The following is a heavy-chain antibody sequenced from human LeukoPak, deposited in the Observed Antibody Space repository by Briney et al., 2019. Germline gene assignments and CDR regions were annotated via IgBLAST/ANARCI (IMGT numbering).Heavy chain of an antibody. J-gene: IGHJ3*02. V-gene: IGHV1-2*02. CDR3: ATLPFIVGASYDAFDI. Sequence: ASVKVSCKASGVTFSDYALNWVRQAPGQGLEWMGWINPNSGGTNYAQRFQGRVTMTRDTSISTLYMELSRLRSEDTAVYYCATLPFIVGASYDAFDIWGQGTMVTVSS. CDR1: GVTFSDYA. CDR2: INPNSGGT. D-gene: IGHD1-26*01.